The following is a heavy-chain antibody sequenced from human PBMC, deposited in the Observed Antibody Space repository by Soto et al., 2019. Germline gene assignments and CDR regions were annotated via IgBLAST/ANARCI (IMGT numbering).Heavy chain of an antibody. D-gene: IGHD5-18*01. CDR1: GGSMNSSSNY. V-gene: IGHV4-39*01. CDR2: IYYSGST. CDR3: ARHRYSYGVYYFDY. Sequence: SETLSLTCTVSGGSMNSSSNYWGWIRQPPGKGLEWIGSIYYSGSTYYSQSLKSRVTIFVDTSKNQISLKLNSVTAADTAVYYCARHRYSYGVYYFDYWGQGTLVTVSS. J-gene: IGHJ4*02.